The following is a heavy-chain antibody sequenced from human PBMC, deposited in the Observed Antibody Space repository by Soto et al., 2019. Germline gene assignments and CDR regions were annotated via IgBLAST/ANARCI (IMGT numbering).Heavy chain of an antibody. Sequence: PSETLSLTCTVSGGSSSSYYWSWIWQPPGKGLEWIGYIYYSGSTNYNPSLKSRVTISVDTSKNQFSLKLSSVTAADTAVYYCARHGLYYYDSSGYYSMDVWGQGTTVTVSS. V-gene: IGHV4-59*08. CDR3: ARHGLYYYDSSGYYSMDV. CDR1: GGSSSSYY. D-gene: IGHD3-22*01. CDR2: IYYSGST. J-gene: IGHJ6*02.